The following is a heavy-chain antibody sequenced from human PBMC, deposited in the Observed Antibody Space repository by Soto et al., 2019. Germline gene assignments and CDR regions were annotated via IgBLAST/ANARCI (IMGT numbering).Heavy chain of an antibody. J-gene: IGHJ6*02. CDR2: IYYSGST. Sequence: SETLSLTCTVSGGSISSYYWSWIRQPPGKGLEWIGYIYYSGSTNYNPSLKSRVTISVDTSKNQFSLKLSSVTAADTAVYYCARDWYYYGSGRYYYYYYGMDVWGQGTTVTVSS. CDR3: ARDWYYYGSGRYYYYYYGMDV. V-gene: IGHV4-59*01. CDR1: GGSISSYY. D-gene: IGHD3-10*01.